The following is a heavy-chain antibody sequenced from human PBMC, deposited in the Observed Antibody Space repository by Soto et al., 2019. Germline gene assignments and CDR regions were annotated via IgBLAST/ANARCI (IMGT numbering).Heavy chain of an antibody. CDR2: IYHSGST. CDR3: ARRIAARLYSFDY. V-gene: IGHV4-30-2*01. D-gene: IGHD6-6*01. Sequence: PSETLSLTCAVSGGSISSGGYSWSWIRQPPGKGLEWIGYIYHSGSTYYNPSLKSRVTISVDRSKNQFSLKLSSVTAADTAVYYWARRIAARLYSFDYWGQGTLVTVSS. CDR1: GGSISSGGYS. J-gene: IGHJ4*02.